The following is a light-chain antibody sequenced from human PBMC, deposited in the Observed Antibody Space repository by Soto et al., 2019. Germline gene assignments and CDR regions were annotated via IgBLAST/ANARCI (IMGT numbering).Light chain of an antibody. J-gene: IGKJ3*01. CDR2: AAS. Sequence: DIQLTQSPSFLSASVGDRVTITCRASQSVYSYLAWYQQRPGKAPNLLIYAASTSQSGVPSKFSGSGSGTEFTLTINSLQPEDFATYYCQQLHNYPFTFGPGTKVDIK. V-gene: IGKV1-9*01. CDR3: QQLHNYPFT. CDR1: QSVYSY.